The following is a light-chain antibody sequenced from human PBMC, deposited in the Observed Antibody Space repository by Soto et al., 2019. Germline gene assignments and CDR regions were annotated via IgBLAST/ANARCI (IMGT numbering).Light chain of an antibody. CDR1: QSVSSSY. Sequence: EIVLTQSPGTLSLSPGERATLSCRASQSVSSSYLAWYQQKPGQAPRLLIYDASRRATGIPDRFSGSGSGTDFTLTISRLQPEDFAVYYCQQYGSSPRTFCQGTKVEIK. V-gene: IGKV3-20*01. CDR3: QQYGSSPRT. CDR2: DAS. J-gene: IGKJ1*01.